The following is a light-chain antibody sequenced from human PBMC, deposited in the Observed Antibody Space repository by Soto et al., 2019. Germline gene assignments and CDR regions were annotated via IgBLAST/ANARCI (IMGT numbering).Light chain of an antibody. CDR1: QSISND. CDR3: QQHSNWPPIT. Sequence: EIVLTQSPATLSLSPGERATLSCSARQSISNDFAWFQQKPGQAPRLLIYDTSNRASGIPARFSGSGSGTDFTLTISSLEPEDFAIYYCQQHSNWPPITFGQGTRLEIK. J-gene: IGKJ5*01. V-gene: IGKV3-11*01. CDR2: DTS.